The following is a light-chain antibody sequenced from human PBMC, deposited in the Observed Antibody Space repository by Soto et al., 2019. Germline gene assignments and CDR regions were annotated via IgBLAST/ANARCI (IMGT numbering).Light chain of an antibody. V-gene: IGLV1-51*01. CDR2: DND. CDR3: GAWDSGLSARL. CDR1: SSNIGNNY. J-gene: IGLJ2*01. Sequence: QSVLTQPPSVSAAPGQTVTISCSGSSSNIGNNYVSWYQQFPGTAPKLLIYDNDQRPSGIPDRFSGSKTGTSATLAITGLQTGDEADYYCGAWDSGLSARLFGGGTQLTVL.